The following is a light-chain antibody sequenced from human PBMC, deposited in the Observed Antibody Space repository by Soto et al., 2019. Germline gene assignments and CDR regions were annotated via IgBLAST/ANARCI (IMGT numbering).Light chain of an antibody. CDR2: DAS. CDR3: QQRSNWPPL. Sequence: EIVLTQSPATLSLSPGERATLSCRASQSVSSYLAWYQQKPGQAPRLLIYDASNRATGIPARFSGGGSGTDFTLTISSLEPEDFAVYYCQQRSNWPPLFGPGTKVDIK. J-gene: IGKJ3*01. CDR1: QSVSSY. V-gene: IGKV3-11*01.